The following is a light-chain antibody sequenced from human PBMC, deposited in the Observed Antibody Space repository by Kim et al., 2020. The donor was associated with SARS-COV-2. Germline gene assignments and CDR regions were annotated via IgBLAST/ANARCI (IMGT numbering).Light chain of an antibody. CDR3: MQALQTPPYT. J-gene: IGKJ2*01. Sequence: DIVMTQSPLSLPVTTGEPASISCRSSQSLLHSNGYNYLDWYLQKPGQSPQLLIYLGSNRASGVPDRFSGSGSGTDFTLKISRVEAEDVGVYYCMQALQTPPYTFGQGTKLDI. CDR1: QSLLHSNGYNY. CDR2: LGS. V-gene: IGKV2-28*01.